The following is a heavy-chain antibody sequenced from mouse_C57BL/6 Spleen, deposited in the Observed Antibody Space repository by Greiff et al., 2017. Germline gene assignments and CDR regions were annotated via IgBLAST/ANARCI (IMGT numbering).Heavy chain of an antibody. CDR3: ERRGITTVDHYYAMDY. CDR2: IHPNSGST. Sequence: QVQLKQPGAELVKPGASVKLSCKASGYTFTSYWMHWVKQRPGQGLEWIGMIHPNSGSTNYNEKFKSKATLTVDKSSSTANMQLSSLTSEDSAVYYCERRGITTVDHYYAMDYWGQGTSVTVSS. CDR1: GYTFTSYW. D-gene: IGHD1-1*01. J-gene: IGHJ4*01. V-gene: IGHV1-64*01.